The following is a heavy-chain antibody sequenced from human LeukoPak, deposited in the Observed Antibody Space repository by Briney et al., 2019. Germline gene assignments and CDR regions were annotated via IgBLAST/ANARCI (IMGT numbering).Heavy chain of an antibody. CDR1: GFTFSSYG. CDR2: ISYDGSNK. D-gene: IGHD3-22*01. J-gene: IGHJ6*02. Sequence: PGGSLRLSCAASGFTFSSYGMHWVRQAPGKGLEWVAVISYDGSNKYYADSVKGRFTISRDNSKNTLYLQMNSLRAEDTAVYYCAKDEANYHDSSKGPYGMDVWGQGTTVTVSS. V-gene: IGHV3-30*18. CDR3: AKDEANYHDSSKGPYGMDV.